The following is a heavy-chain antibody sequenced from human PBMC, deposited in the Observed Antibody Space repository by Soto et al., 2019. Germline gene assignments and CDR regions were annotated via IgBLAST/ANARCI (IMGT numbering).Heavy chain of an antibody. CDR1: GGSVSSGSYY. V-gene: IGHV4-61*01. D-gene: IGHD3-10*01. CDR2: IYYSGST. CDR3: ARDSPDYYYGSGSYYLPEMIYGMDV. J-gene: IGHJ6*02. Sequence: SETLSLTCTVSGGSVSSGSYYWSWIRQPPGKGLEWIGYIYYSGSTNYSPSLKSRVTISVDTSKNQFSLKLSSVTAADTAVYYCARDSPDYYYGSGSYYLPEMIYGMDVWGQGTTVTVSS.